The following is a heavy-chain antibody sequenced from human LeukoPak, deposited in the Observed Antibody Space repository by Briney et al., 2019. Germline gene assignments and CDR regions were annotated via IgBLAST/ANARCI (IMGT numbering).Heavy chain of an antibody. CDR2: IYTRGST. CDR3: ARAISLLNWFDP. J-gene: IGHJ5*02. Sequence: SETLSLTCTVSGGSISSGSYYWSWIRQPAGKGLEWIGRIYTRGSTNYNPSLKSRVTISVDTSKNQFSLKLSSVTAADTAVYYCARAISLLNWFDPWGQGTLVTVSS. CDR1: GGSISSGSYY. D-gene: IGHD1-14*01. V-gene: IGHV4-61*02.